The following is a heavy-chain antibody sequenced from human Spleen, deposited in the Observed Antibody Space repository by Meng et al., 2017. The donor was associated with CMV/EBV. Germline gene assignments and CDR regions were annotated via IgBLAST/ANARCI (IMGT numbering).Heavy chain of an antibody. CDR1: GFTFHDYG. CDR3: AKDRCGSASCSLGMDV. J-gene: IGHJ6*02. V-gene: IGHV3-20*04. D-gene: IGHD2-2*01. CDR2: INWNGGRI. Sequence: GESLKISCAASGFTFHDYGMSWVRQAPGKGLEWVSGINWNGGRIGYADSVKGRFTISRDNSKNTLFLQMNSLRADDTAVYYCAKDRCGSASCSLGMDVWGQGTTVTVSS.